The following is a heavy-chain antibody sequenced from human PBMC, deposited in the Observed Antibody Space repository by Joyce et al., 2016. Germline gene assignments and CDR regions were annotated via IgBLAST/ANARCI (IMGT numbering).Heavy chain of an antibody. D-gene: IGHD5-12*01. J-gene: IGHJ4*02. CDR1: GGSITGYY. Sequence: QVQLQESGPGLVKPSETLSLTCTVSGGSITGYYWSWIRQSPGEGLEWIGYLYHTGSTNYNPSLKSRVTISMDTSRTQFSLKLSSVTAADTAVYYCARGGGYDLMDYWGQGTLVTVSS. CDR2: LYHTGST. V-gene: IGHV4-59*01. CDR3: ARGGGYDLMDY.